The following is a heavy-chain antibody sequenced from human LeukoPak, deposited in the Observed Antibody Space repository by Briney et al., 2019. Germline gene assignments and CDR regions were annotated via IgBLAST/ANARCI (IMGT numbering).Heavy chain of an antibody. CDR2: IYYSGST. D-gene: IGHD6-6*01. Sequence: SETLSLTCTVSGGSISSYYWSWIRQPPGKGLEWIGYIYYSGSTNYNPSLKSRVTISVDTSKNQFSLKLSSVTAADTGVYYCARDPTPSDSSSQGYYYGMDVWGQGTTVTVSS. V-gene: IGHV4-59*01. CDR1: GGSISSYY. CDR3: ARDPTPSDSSSQGYYYGMDV. J-gene: IGHJ6*02.